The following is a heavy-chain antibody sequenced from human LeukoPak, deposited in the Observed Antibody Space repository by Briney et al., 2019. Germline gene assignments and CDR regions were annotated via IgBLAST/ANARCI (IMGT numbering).Heavy chain of an antibody. CDR3: ARVVASHSSSWFEYWFDP. CDR2: ISSSSSYI. CDR1: GFTFSSYS. J-gene: IGHJ5*02. Sequence: GGSLRLSCAASGFTFSSYSMNWVRQAPGKGLEWVSSISSSSSYIYYADSVKGRFTISRDNAKNSLYLQMNSLRAEDTAVYYCARVVASHSSSWFEYWFDPWGQGTLVTVSS. V-gene: IGHV3-21*01. D-gene: IGHD6-13*01.